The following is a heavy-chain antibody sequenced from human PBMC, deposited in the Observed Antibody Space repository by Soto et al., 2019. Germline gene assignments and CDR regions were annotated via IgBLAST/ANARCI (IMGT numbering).Heavy chain of an antibody. CDR1: GGSFSGYY. Sequence: ETLSLTXAVYGGSFSGYYWSWIRQPPGKGLEWIGEINHSGSTNYNPSLKSRVTISVDTSKNQFSLKLSSVTAADTAVYYCARRRIAAAVHNWFDPWGQGTLVTVSS. CDR3: ARRRIAAAVHNWFDP. CDR2: INHSGST. J-gene: IGHJ5*02. D-gene: IGHD6-13*01. V-gene: IGHV4-34*01.